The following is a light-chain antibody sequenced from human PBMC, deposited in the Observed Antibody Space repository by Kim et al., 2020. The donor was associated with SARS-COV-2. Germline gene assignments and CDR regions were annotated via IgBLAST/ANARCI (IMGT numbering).Light chain of an antibody. CDR3: QQRYNRIS. V-gene: IGKV3-11*01. Sequence: PGGRATPSCRASHFISSSLAWYQQLPGQTPRLLIYSASNRATGIPARFSGRGSGTDFSLTISSLEPEDFAVYYCQQRYNRISFGQGTRLEIK. J-gene: IGKJ5*01. CDR1: HFISSS. CDR2: SAS.